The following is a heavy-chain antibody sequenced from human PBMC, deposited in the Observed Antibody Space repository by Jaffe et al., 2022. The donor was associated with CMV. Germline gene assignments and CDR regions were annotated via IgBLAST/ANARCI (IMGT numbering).Heavy chain of an antibody. D-gene: IGHD6-19*01. CDR3: ARHPSKHIAVAGTPGAFDI. J-gene: IGHJ3*02. CDR2: IYYSGST. CDR1: GGSISSSSYY. V-gene: IGHV4-39*01. Sequence: QLQLQESGPGLVKPSETLSLTCTVSGGSISSSSYYWGWIRQPPGKGLEWIGSIYYSGSTYYNPSLKSRVTISVDTSKNQFSLKLSSVTAADTAVYYCARHPSKHIAVAGTPGAFDIWGQGTMVTVSS.